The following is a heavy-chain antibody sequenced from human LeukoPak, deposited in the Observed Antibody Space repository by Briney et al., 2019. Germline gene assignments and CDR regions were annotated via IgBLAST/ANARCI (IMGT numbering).Heavy chain of an antibody. CDR1: GFTFSSYS. V-gene: IGHV3-21*01. D-gene: IGHD1-14*01. Sequence: PGGSLRLSCAASGFTFSSYSMNWVRQAPGQGLEWVSSISSSGNSIYYADSVKGRFTISRDNAKNSLYLQMNSLRAGDTAVYYCARVVWPLARTMAFDYWGQGTLVTVSS. CDR3: ARVVWPLARTMAFDY. J-gene: IGHJ4*02. CDR2: ISSSGNSI.